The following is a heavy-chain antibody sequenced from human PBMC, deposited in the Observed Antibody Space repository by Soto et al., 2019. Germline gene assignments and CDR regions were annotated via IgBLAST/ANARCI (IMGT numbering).Heavy chain of an antibody. CDR1: GFTFSSYA. CDR2: ISYDGSNK. V-gene: IGHV3-30-3*01. CDR3: ARDLDY. Sequence: PGGSLRLSCAASGFTFSSYAMHWVRQAPGKGLEWVAVISYDGSNKYYADSVKGRFTISRDNSKNTLYLQMNSLRAEDTAVYYCARDLDYSGQRTLVPVSP. J-gene: IGHJ4*02.